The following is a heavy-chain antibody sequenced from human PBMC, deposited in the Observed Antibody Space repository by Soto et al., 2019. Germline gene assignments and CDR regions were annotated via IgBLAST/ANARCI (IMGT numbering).Heavy chain of an antibody. CDR3: AHSIVATPAWWFDP. Sequence: SGPYAGEPTQTLTLTCTFSGFSLSTSGVGVGWIRQPPGKALEWLALIYWDDDKRYSPSLKSRLTITKDTSKNQVVLTMTNMDPVDTATYYCAHSIVATPAWWFDPWGQGTLVTVSS. V-gene: IGHV2-5*02. CDR1: GFSLSTSGVG. D-gene: IGHD5-12*01. J-gene: IGHJ5*02. CDR2: IYWDDDK.